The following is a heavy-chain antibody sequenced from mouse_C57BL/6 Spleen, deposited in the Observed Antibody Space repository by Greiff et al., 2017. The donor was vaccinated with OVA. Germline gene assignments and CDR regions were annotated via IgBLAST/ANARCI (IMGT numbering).Heavy chain of an antibody. J-gene: IGHJ3*01. CDR1: GYTFTDYY. CDR2: INPNNGGT. D-gene: IGHD1-1*01. CDR3: ACYGSSFAY. V-gene: IGHV1-26*01. Sequence: EVQLQQSGPELVKPGASVKISCKASGYTFTDYYMNWVKQSHGKSLEWIGDINPNNGGTSYNQKFKGKATLTVDKSSSTAYMELRSLTSEDSAVYYCACYGSSFAYWGQGTLVTVSA.